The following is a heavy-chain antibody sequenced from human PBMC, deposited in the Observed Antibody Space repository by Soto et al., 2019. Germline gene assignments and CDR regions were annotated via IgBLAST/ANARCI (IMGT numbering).Heavy chain of an antibody. CDR2: IYYSGST. V-gene: IGHV4-31*03. D-gene: IGHD1-26*01. CDR3: ARNLAGGIRFQH. J-gene: IGHJ1*01. CDR1: GGSISSGGYY. Sequence: SETLSLTCTVSGGSISSGGYYWRWIRQHPGKGLEWIGYIYYSGSTYYNPSLKSRVTISVDTSKNQFSLKLSSVTAADTAVYYCARNLAGGIRFQHWGQGTLVTVSS.